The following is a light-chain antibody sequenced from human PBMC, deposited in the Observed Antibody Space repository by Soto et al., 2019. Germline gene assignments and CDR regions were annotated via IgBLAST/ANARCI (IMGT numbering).Light chain of an antibody. V-gene: IGLV1-40*01. CDR1: TSNIGAPFD. J-gene: IGLJ2*01. Sequence: QPVLTQPPSVSGAPGQRVTISCTGSTSNIGAPFDVHWYQHLPGTAPRLLIYANNNRPSGVPDRFSGSKSGTSASLAITGLQADDEADYYCQSFDSRLSAPVFGGGTKVTVL. CDR3: QSFDSRLSAPV. CDR2: ANN.